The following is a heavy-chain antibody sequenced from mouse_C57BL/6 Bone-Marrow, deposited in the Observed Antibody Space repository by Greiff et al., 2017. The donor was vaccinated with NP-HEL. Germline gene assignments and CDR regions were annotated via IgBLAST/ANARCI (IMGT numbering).Heavy chain of an antibody. CDR3: TRDGYDGDY. Sequence: QVQLQQSGAELVRPGASVTLSCKASGYTFTDYEMHWVKQTPVHGLEWIGAIDPETGGTAYNQKLKGKAILTADTSSSTAYMELRILTSEDSAVYYCTRDGYDGDYWGQGTTLTVSS. D-gene: IGHD2-2*01. CDR2: IDPETGGT. CDR1: GYTFTDYE. V-gene: IGHV1-15*01. J-gene: IGHJ2*01.